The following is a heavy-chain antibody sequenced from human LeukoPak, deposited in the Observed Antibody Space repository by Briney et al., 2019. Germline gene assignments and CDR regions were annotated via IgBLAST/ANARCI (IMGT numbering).Heavy chain of an antibody. V-gene: IGHV4-39*02. J-gene: IGHJ6*04. Sequence: SETLSLTCTVSGGSISSSSYYWGWIRQPPGKGLEWIGSIYYSGSTYYNPSLKSRVTISVDTSKNQFSLKLSSVTAADTAVYYCARDGTPSYTSGWVYMDAWGKGTTVTISS. CDR2: IYYSGST. D-gene: IGHD6-19*01. CDR1: GGSISSSSYY. CDR3: ARDGTPSYTSGWVYMDA.